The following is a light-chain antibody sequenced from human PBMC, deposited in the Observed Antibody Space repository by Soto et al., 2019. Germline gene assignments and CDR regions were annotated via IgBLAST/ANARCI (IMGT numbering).Light chain of an antibody. J-gene: IGKJ2*01. V-gene: IGKV3-20*01. Sequence: EIVLTQSPGTLALSPGERATLSCRASQSVSSSYLAWYQQEPGQAPRLLIYGASSRATGIPDRFSGSGSGTDFTLTIIRLEHEDFSVYYCQQHVSSPPTFGQGTNLEIK. CDR3: QQHVSSPPT. CDR1: QSVSSSY. CDR2: GAS.